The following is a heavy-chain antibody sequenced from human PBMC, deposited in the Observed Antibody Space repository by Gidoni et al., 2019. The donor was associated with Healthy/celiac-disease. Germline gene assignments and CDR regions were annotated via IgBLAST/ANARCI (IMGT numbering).Heavy chain of an antibody. D-gene: IGHD3-16*02. CDR1: GFTFSSYS. CDR3: ARASHRYGGLFDY. V-gene: IGHV3-21*01. J-gene: IGHJ4*02. CDR2: ISSSSSYI. Sequence: EVQLVESGGGLVKPGGSLRLSCAASGFTFSSYSMNWVRQAPGKGLEWVSSISSSSSYIYYADSVKGRFTISRDNAKNSLYLQMNSLRAEDTAVYYCARASHRYGGLFDYWGQGTLVTVSS.